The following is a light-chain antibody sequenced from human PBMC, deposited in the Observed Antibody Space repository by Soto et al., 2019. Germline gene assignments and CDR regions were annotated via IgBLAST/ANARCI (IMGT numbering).Light chain of an antibody. CDR3: QQYKTYSPWT. V-gene: IGKV1-5*01. Sequence: DIQMTQSPSTLSASVGDRVTITCRASQSISGWLAWYQQKTGKAPKLLIYDASNLESGVPSRLRGSGSGTEFTITISSLQHDDFATYYCQQYKTYSPWTFGQGAKVETK. J-gene: IGKJ1*01. CDR2: DAS. CDR1: QSISGW.